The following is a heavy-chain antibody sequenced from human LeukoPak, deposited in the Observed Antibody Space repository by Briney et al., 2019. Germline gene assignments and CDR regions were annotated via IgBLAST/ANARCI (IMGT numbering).Heavy chain of an antibody. CDR2: IKDSENT. Sequence: LETLFPTCAVYGGAFRGFFWGWVRQPPGEGVGGVGGIKDSENTNYNPSLKSRVTISIDTSKNQFSLTLTSVTAADTAVYYCARLSVIVGAALEYYYYYVDVWGQGTTVTVSS. CDR3: ARLSVIVGAALEYYYYYVDV. J-gene: IGHJ6*03. D-gene: IGHD1-26*01. V-gene: IGHV4-34*01. CDR1: GGAFRGFF.